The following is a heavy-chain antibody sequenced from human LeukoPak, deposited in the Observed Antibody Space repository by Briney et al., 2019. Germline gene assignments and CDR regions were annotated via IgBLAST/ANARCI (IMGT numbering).Heavy chain of an antibody. J-gene: IGHJ4*02. V-gene: IGHV4-4*02. CDR1: GDSISTNHW. Sequence: PSETLSLTCAVSGDSISTNHWWSWVRQPPGKGLEWIGEVYHSGSTNYNPSLKSRVTISVDKSKNLFSLKLTSVTAADTAMYYSASARWDSWGQGTLVTVSS. CDR2: VYHSGST. CDR3: ASARWDS. D-gene: IGHD5-24*01.